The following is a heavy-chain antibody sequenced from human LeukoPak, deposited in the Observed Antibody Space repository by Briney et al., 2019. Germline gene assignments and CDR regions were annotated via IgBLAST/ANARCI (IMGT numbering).Heavy chain of an antibody. CDR2: ISSSSSYI. J-gene: IGHJ4*02. D-gene: IGHD6-19*01. V-gene: IGHV3-21*01. CDR3: ARDFIAVAGTELDY. Sequence: GGSLRLSCAASGFTFSSYSMIWVRQAPGKGLEWGSSISSSSSYIYYADSVKGRFTISRDNAKNSLYLQMNSLRAEDTAVYYCARDFIAVAGTELDYWGQGTLVTVSS. CDR1: GFTFSSYS.